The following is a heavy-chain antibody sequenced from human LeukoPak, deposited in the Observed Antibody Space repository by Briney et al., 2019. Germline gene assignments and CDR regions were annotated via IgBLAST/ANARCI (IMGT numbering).Heavy chain of an antibody. V-gene: IGHV1-46*01. CDR3: ARDYCSSTSCPAYYFDY. J-gene: IGHJ4*02. Sequence: GASVKVPCKASGYTFTSYYMHWVRQAPGQGLEWMGIINPSGGSTSYAQKFQGRVTMTRDTSTSIVYMELSSLRSEDTAVYYCARDYCSSTSCPAYYFDYWGQGTLVTVSS. CDR2: INPSGGST. D-gene: IGHD2-2*01. CDR1: GYTFTSYY.